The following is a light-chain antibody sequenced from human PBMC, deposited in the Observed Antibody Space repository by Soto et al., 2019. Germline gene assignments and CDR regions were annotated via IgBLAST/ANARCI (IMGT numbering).Light chain of an antibody. J-gene: IGKJ1*01. CDR2: DAS. CDR3: QQCARSPLT. V-gene: IGKV3-20*01. CDR1: QSVSNNY. Sequence: EIVLTQSPGTLSLSPGERATLSCRASQSVSNNYLAWYQQKPGQAPRLLIADASRRATGIPDMFNGSGSGTELTLTISRLEPEEFAVYYCQQCARSPLTFGQGTNVE.